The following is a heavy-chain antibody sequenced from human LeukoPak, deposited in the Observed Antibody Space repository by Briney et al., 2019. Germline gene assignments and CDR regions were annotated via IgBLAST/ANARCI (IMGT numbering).Heavy chain of an antibody. CDR3: VRWGTTVTTNIPAFDI. D-gene: IGHD4-17*01. J-gene: IGHJ3*02. Sequence: PGGSLRLSCVASGFMFSSYWMHWVRQLPGKGLVWVSRINIDGSTTTYADSVKGRFTISRDNAKNALYLQMNSLRAEDTAVYYCVRWGTTVTTNIPAFDIWGQGTVVTVSS. CDR1: GFMFSSYW. CDR2: INIDGSTT. V-gene: IGHV3-74*01.